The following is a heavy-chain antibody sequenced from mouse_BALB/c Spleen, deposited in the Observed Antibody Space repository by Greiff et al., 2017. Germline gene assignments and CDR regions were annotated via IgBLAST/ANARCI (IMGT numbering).Heavy chain of an antibody. CDR1: GYTFTDYA. CDR2: ISTYSGNT. V-gene: IGHV1S137*01. J-gene: IGHJ1*01. Sequence: QVQLKESGPELVKPGASVKMSCKASGYTFTDYAMHWVKQSHAKSLEWIGVISTYSGNTNYNQKFKGKATMTVDKSSSTAYMELARLTSEDSAIYYCARGNYGWYFDVWGAGTTVTVSS. CDR3: ARGNYGWYFDV. D-gene: IGHD2-1*01.